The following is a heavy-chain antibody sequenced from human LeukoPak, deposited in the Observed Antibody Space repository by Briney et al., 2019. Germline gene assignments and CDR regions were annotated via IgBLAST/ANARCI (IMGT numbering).Heavy chain of an antibody. J-gene: IGHJ4*02. V-gene: IGHV3-53*04. D-gene: IGHD5-18*01. CDR2: IYSGGTT. Sequence: GGSLRLSCAASGFTVSTNCMTWVRQAPGKGLEWVSTIYSGGTTYYADSVMGRFTISRHNSRNTLYLQMNSLRAEDTAVYYCARVDTVMAYYFDLWGQGTLATVSS. CDR3: ARVDTVMAYYFDL. CDR1: GFTVSTNC.